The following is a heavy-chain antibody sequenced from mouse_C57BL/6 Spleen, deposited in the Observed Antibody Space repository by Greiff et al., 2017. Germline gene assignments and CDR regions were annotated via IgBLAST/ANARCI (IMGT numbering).Heavy chain of an antibody. Sequence: EVQLQQSGGGLVKPGGSLKLSCAASGFTFSDYGMHWVRQAPEKGLEWVAYISSGSSTIYYADTVKGRFTISRDNAKNTLFLQMTSLRSEDTAMYYCARDGYYNAMDYRGQGTSVTVSS. V-gene: IGHV5-17*01. J-gene: IGHJ4*01. CDR3: ARDGYYNAMDY. D-gene: IGHD2-3*01. CDR1: GFTFSDYG. CDR2: ISSGSSTI.